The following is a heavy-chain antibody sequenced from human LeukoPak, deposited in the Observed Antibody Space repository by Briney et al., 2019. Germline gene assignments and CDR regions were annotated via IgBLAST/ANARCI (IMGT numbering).Heavy chain of an antibody. Sequence: SETLYLTCTVSGGSISSSSYYWGWIRQPPGNGLEWIGTIYYSGHTYYNPSLKSRVTIFVDTSQNQFSLKLSSVIAADTAVYYCARHRRDHDFWSGSNPTHYYYYMDVWGKGTTVTVSS. CDR3: ARHRRDHDFWSGSNPTHYYYYMDV. D-gene: IGHD3-3*01. CDR1: GGSISSSSYY. J-gene: IGHJ6*03. CDR2: IYYSGHT. V-gene: IGHV4-39*01.